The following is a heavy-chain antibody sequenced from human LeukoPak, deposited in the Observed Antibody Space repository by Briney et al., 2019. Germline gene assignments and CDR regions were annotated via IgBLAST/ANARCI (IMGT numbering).Heavy chain of an antibody. Sequence: ASVKVSCKASGYTFTGYYMHWVRQAPGQGLEWMGWINPNSGGTNYAQKFQGRVTMTRDTYISTAYMELSRLRSDDTAVYYCARDVDTAMVTTDYWGQGTLVTVSS. J-gene: IGHJ4*02. D-gene: IGHD5-18*01. CDR3: ARDVDTAMVTTDY. V-gene: IGHV1-2*02. CDR2: INPNSGGT. CDR1: GYTFTGYY.